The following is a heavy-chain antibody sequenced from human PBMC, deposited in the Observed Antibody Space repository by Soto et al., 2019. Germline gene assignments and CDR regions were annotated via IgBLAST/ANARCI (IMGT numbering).Heavy chain of an antibody. V-gene: IGHV1-18*01. CDR3: ARERWEPLLY. CDR1: GYTFSNYG. J-gene: IGHJ4*02. CDR2: VSAYNRNT. D-gene: IGHD1-26*01. Sequence: QVQLVQSGPEVKKPGASVKVSCKGSGYTFSNYGVTWVRQAPGQGLERLGWVSAYNRNTDYAQKFEDRATMTIDTSTNTAYLELRGLTPDDTAVYYCARERWEPLLYWGQGTL.